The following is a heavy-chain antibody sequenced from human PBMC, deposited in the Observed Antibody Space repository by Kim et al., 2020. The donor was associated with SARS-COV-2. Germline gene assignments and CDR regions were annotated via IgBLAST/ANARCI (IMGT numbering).Heavy chain of an antibody. CDR2: INHDGSEK. V-gene: IGHV3-7*01. D-gene: IGHD1-1*01. J-gene: IGHJ4*01. Sequence: GGSLRLSCAASGFRFNIYQMAWVRQAPGKGLEWVAAINHDGSEKYYLDSVRGRFTISRDNAEHSLFLQMNNLRVEDTADYYWARDSSWNHLVAFFHFDY. CDR1: GFRFNIYQ. CDR3: ARDSSWNHLVAFFHFDY.